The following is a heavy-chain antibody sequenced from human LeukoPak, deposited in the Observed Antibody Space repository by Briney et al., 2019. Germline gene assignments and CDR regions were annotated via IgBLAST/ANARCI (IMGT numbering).Heavy chain of an antibody. CDR2: ISYDGSNK. D-gene: IGHD3-10*01. CDR3: ATASRGGGPNYFDY. CDR1: GFTFSSYG. Sequence: PGGSLRLSCAASGFTFSSYGMHWVRQAPGKGLEWVAVISYDGSNKYYADSVKGRFTISRDNSKNTLYLQMSSLRAEDTAVYYCATASRGGGPNYFDYWGQGTLVTVSS. V-gene: IGHV3-30*03. J-gene: IGHJ4*02.